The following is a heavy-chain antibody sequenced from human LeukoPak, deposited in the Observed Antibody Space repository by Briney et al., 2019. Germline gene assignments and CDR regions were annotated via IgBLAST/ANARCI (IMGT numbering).Heavy chain of an antibody. D-gene: IGHD3-22*01. CDR1: GGSFSSYY. CDR3: ARERRRGYYDSSGYSALDY. Sequence: KTSETLSLTCTVSGGSFSSYYWSWIRQPAGKGLEWIGGIYTSGSTNYNPSLKSRVTMSVDTSKNQFSLKLSSVPAADTAVYYCARERRRGYYDSSGYSALDYWGQGTLVSVSS. CDR2: IYTSGST. J-gene: IGHJ4*02. V-gene: IGHV4-4*07.